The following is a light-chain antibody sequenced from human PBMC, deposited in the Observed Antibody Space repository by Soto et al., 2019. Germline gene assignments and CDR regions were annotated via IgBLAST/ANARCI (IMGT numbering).Light chain of an antibody. Sequence: DIQMTQSPSTLPASVGDRVTITCRASQSISSWLAWYQQKPGKAPKLLIYDASSLGSGVPSRFSGSGSGADFTLTISCLQPDDFATYYCQQYNSYSWTFGQGTKVEIK. CDR1: QSISSW. CDR3: QQYNSYSWT. V-gene: IGKV1-5*01. J-gene: IGKJ1*01. CDR2: DAS.